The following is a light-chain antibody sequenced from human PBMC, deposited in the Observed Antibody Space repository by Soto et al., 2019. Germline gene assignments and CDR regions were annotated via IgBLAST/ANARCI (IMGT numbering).Light chain of an antibody. J-gene: IGKJ4*01. CDR3: QQLNDYPIT. CDR1: QGINTY. V-gene: IGKV1-9*01. Sequence: IQLTQSPSFLSASVGDRVTITCRASQGINTYLAWYQQKPGKAPKLLISTASTLQSGVPSRFSGRGSGTEFTLTISSLQPEDFATYYCQQLNDYPITFGGGTKVEIK. CDR2: TAS.